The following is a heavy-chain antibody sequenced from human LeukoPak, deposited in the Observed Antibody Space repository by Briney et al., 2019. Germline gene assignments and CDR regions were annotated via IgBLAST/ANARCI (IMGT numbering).Heavy chain of an antibody. CDR1: GGSFSGYY. J-gene: IGHJ5*02. CDR3: ARHTVTMVRGVMANWSDP. CDR2: INHSGST. D-gene: IGHD3-10*01. Sequence: PSETLSLTCAVYGGSFSGYYWSWIRQPPGKGLEWIGEINHSGSTNYNPSLKSRVTISVDTSKNQFSLKLSSVTAADTAVYYCARHTVTMVRGVMANWSDPWGQGTLVTVSS. V-gene: IGHV4-34*01.